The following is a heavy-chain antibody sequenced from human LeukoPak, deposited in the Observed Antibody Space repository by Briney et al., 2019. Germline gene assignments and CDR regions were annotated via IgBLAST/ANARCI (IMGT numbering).Heavy chain of an antibody. J-gene: IGHJ4*02. Sequence: SVKVSCKASGGTFSSYAISWVRQAPGQGLEWMGGIIPIFGTANYAQKFQGRVTITTDESTTTAYMELSSLRSEDTAVYYCARKSEYYDSSGYSSWFDYWGQGTPVTVSS. CDR2: IIPIFGTA. CDR1: GGTFSSYA. CDR3: ARKSEYYDSSGYSSWFDY. V-gene: IGHV1-69*05. D-gene: IGHD3-22*01.